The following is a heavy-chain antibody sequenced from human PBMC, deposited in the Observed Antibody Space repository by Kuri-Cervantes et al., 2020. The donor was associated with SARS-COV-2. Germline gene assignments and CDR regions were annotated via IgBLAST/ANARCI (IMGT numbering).Heavy chain of an antibody. CDR1: GFTFSSYW. D-gene: IGHD4/OR15-4a*01. CDR2: ISGSGGST. J-gene: IGHJ4*02. CDR3: AKDGAGAHDF. Sequence: GGSLRLSCAASGFTFSSYWMHWVRQAPGKGLEWVSAISGSGGSTYYADSVKGRFTISRDNSKNKLYLQMRSLRPEDTAMYYCAKDGAGAHDFWGQGTLVTVSS. V-gene: IGHV3-23*01.